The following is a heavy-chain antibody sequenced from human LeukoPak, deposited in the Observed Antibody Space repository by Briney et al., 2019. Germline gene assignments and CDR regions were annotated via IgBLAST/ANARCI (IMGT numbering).Heavy chain of an antibody. CDR3: ARDLSSARTDY. J-gene: IGHJ4*02. CDR1: GFTFSSYS. V-gene: IGHV3-21*01. CDR2: ISSSSSYI. Sequence: GGSLRLSCAASGFTFSSYSMNWVRQAPGKGLDWVSSISSSSSYIYYADSVKGRFTISRDNAKNSLYLQMNSLRAEDTAVYYCARDLSSARTDYWGQGTLVAVSS. D-gene: IGHD2-2*01.